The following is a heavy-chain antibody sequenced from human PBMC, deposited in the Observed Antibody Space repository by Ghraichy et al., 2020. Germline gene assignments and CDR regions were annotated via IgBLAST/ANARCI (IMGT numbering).Heavy chain of an antibody. CDR3: AKGVTGGYFDY. J-gene: IGHJ4*02. Sequence: LSLTCAASGFTSSSYAMSWVRQAPGKGLEWVSAISGSGGSTYYTDSVKGRFTISRDNSKNTLYLQMNSLRAEDTAVYYCAKGVTGGYFDYWGQGTLVTVSS. CDR2: ISGSGGST. D-gene: IGHD2-21*02. CDR1: GFTSSSYA. V-gene: IGHV3-23*01.